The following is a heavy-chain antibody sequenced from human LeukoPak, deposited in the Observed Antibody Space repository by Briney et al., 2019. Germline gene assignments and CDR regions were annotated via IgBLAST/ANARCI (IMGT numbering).Heavy chain of an antibody. D-gene: IGHD5/OR15-5a*01. CDR1: GFTFRDYD. J-gene: IGHJ3*02. Sequence: GGSLRLSCAASGFTFRDYDMHWVRQVPGRGIEWVSAIGIGDDTHYPDSVKGRFTISRENVKNSLYLQMNTLRDGDTAVYYCIRGGIRVSGIDAFDIWGQGTMVTVSS. CDR3: IRGGIRVSGIDAFDI. V-gene: IGHV3-13*01. CDR2: IGIGDDT.